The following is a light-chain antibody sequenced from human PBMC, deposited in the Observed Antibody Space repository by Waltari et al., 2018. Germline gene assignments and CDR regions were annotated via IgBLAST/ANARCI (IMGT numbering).Light chain of an antibody. V-gene: IGKV3-11*01. CDR1: QSVSSY. J-gene: IGKJ3*01. CDR3: QQRSNWPT. Sequence: EIVLTQSPATLSLSPGERATLSCRASQSVSSYLAGYQQKPGQAPRLLIYHASNRATGIPARFSGSGSGTDFTLTISSLEPEDFAVYYCQQRSNWPTFGPGTKVDIK. CDR2: HAS.